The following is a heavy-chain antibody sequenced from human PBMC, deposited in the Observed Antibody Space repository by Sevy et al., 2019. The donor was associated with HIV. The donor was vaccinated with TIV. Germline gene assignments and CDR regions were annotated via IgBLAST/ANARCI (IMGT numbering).Heavy chain of an antibody. CDR2: IRCATVGGTT. Sequence: GGSLRLSCVASAFTFSNDWMTWVRQAPGKGLEWVGHIRCATVGGTTDYAAPVKGRFTISRHDSEKTVYLEMNRLKIGGIGVYFCCSLGGNYCADLLDPWGQGTLVTVSS. CDR1: AFTFSNDW. V-gene: IGHV3-15*07. CDR3: CSLGGNYCADLLDP. D-gene: IGHD2-21*01. J-gene: IGHJ5*02.